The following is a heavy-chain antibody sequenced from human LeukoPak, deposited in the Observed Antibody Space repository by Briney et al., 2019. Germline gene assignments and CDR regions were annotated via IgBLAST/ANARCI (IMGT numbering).Heavy chain of an antibody. D-gene: IGHD6-13*01. V-gene: IGHV3-23*01. Sequence: GGSLRLSCAASGFTFDNYAMGWVRQAPGKGLEWVSAISGNGGSTYYADSVKGRFTISRDNSKNTLYLQVNSLRAEDTAVYYCARGGQQLVLGSTTDYWGQGTLVTVSS. CDR1: GFTFDNYA. J-gene: IGHJ4*02. CDR2: ISGNGGST. CDR3: ARGGQQLVLGSTTDY.